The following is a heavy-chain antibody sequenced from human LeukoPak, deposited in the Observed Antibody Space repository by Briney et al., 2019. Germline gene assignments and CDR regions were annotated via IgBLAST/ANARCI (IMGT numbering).Heavy chain of an antibody. CDR3: ATGGQLVPDFDY. CDR1: GYTFTSYY. Sequence: ASVKVSCKASGYTFTSYYLHWVRQAPGQGLEWMGIINPSGGSTSYAQKFQGRVTMTRDTSTSTVYMELSSLRSEDTAVYYCATGGQLVPDFDYWGQGTLVTVSS. V-gene: IGHV1-46*01. CDR2: INPSGGST. D-gene: IGHD6-13*01. J-gene: IGHJ4*02.